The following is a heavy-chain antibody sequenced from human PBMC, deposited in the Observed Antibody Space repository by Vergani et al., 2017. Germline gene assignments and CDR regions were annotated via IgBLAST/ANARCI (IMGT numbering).Heavy chain of an antibody. D-gene: IGHD1-26*01. V-gene: IGHV3-7*01. CDR1: GFTFSSYW. CDR3: ATRGGATFNRPYNWFDP. Sequence: EVQLVESGGGLVQPGGSLRVSCAASGFTFSSYWMSWVRQAPGKGLEWVAHIKQDGSEKYYVDSVKGRFTISRDNAENSVYLEMNSRRVEDTAVYYCATRGGATFNRPYNWFDPRGQGTLVTVSS. J-gene: IGHJ5*02. CDR2: IKQDGSEK.